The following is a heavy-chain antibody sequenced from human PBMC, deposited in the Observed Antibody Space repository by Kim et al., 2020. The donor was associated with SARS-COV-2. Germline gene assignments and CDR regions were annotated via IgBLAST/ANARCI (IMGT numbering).Heavy chain of an antibody. Sequence: ADSVKRGFPNSRDNSKNTLYLQMNSRRAEDTAVYYCAKATAGNYYSCVDYWGQGTLVTVSS. CDR3: AKATAGNYYSCVDY. J-gene: IGHJ4*02. V-gene: IGHV3-23*01. D-gene: IGHD2-15*01.